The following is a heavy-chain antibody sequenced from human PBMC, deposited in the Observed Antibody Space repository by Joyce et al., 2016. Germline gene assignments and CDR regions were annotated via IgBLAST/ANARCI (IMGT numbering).Heavy chain of an antibody. CDR3: AGWRTVTPNPSYYFDY. J-gene: IGHJ4*02. V-gene: IGHV1-69*06. CDR2: IIPLFGTT. D-gene: IGHD4-17*01. Sequence: QLQLVQSGAEVKKPGSSVTLSCEPSGGTFTLYGITWVRQAPGQGLEWMGGIIPLFGTTNYALKFQGRLTLSADKSTSAGYLELSNLRSEDTAVYFCAGWRTVTPNPSYYFDYWGQGTLVTVSS. CDR1: GGTFTLYG.